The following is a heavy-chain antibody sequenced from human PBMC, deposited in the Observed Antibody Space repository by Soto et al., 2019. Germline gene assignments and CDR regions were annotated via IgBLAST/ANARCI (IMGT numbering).Heavy chain of an antibody. CDR2: IYSGGYT. D-gene: IGHD3-10*01. Sequence: EVQLVESGGGLIQPGGSLRLSCAVSGFTVSNNYMSWVRQAPGKGLEGVSVIYSGGYTAYGDSVKGRFTISRDNSKNTLFLQMKGRRAADRALFYCVTRPGGGGYWGQGTLVTVSS. CDR1: GFTVSNNY. V-gene: IGHV3-53*01. CDR3: VTRPGGGGY. J-gene: IGHJ4*02.